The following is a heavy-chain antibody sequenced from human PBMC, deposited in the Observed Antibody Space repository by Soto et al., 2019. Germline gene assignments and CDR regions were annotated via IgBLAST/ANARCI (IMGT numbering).Heavy chain of an antibody. CDR2: INSDGSST. CDR1: GFTFSSYW. D-gene: IGHD3-22*01. V-gene: IGHV3-74*01. CDR3: ARVRIDESYYDSSGYYPRIGWAFDI. Sequence: GGSLRLSCAASGFTFSSYWMHWVRQAPGKGPVWVSRINSDGSSTNYADSVKGRFTISRDNAKNTLYLQMNSLRAEDTAVYYCARVRIDESYYDSSGYYPRIGWAFDIWGQGTMVTVSS. J-gene: IGHJ3*02.